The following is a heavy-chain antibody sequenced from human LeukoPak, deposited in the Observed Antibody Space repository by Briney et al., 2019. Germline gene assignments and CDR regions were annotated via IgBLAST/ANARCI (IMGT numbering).Heavy chain of an antibody. V-gene: IGHV4-59*01. Sequence: PSETLTLTCTVSGGTINSYYWSWIRQSPGKGLEWIGNIYYTGSTNYNPSLKSRVTISVDTSKNQLSLKLTSVTAADTAIYYCARLPLDYGDYGGFDYWGQGIMVTV. D-gene: IGHD4-23*01. CDR3: ARLPLDYGDYGGFDY. CDR1: GGTINSYY. CDR2: IYYTGST. J-gene: IGHJ4*02.